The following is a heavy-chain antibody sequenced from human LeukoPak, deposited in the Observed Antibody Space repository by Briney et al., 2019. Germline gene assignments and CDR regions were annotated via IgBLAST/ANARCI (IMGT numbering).Heavy chain of an antibody. Sequence: GGSLRLSCAASGFIFSSYWMSWVRQAPGKGLEWVANIKQDGSEKYYVESLKGRFTISRDNVKNSLYLQMNSLRAEDTAVYYCTRDLQDGVPTGYWGQGTLVIVS. V-gene: IGHV3-7*01. CDR3: TRDLQDGVPTGY. J-gene: IGHJ4*02. CDR1: GFIFSSYW. D-gene: IGHD4-17*01. CDR2: IKQDGSEK.